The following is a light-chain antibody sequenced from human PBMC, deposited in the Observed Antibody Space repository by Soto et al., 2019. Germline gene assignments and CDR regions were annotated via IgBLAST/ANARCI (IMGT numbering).Light chain of an antibody. CDR1: QSVSSY. J-gene: IGKJ4*01. Sequence: EIVLTQSPATLSLSPGERATLSCRASQSVSSYLAWYQQKPGQAPRLLIYEASHRATGIPARFSGSGSGTDFTLTISSLEPEDFVVYYCQQRTDWVTFGGGTKVEIK. V-gene: IGKV3-11*01. CDR2: EAS. CDR3: QQRTDWVT.